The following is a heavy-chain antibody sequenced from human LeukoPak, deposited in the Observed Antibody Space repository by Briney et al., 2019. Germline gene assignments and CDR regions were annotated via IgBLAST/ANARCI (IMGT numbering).Heavy chain of an antibody. J-gene: IGHJ5*02. Sequence: PSETLSLTCTVSGGSISSYYWSWIRQPPGKGLEWIGYIYYSGSTNYNPSLKSRVTISVDTSKNQFSLKLSSVTAADTAVYYCARRYCSSTSCYTYNRFDPWGQGTLVTVSS. CDR3: ARRYCSSTSCYTYNRFDP. CDR2: IYYSGST. D-gene: IGHD2-2*01. V-gene: IGHV4-59*01. CDR1: GGSISSYY.